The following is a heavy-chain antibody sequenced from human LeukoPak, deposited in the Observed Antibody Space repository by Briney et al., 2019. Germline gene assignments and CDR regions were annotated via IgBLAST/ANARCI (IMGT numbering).Heavy chain of an antibody. CDR3: VRNLAVAGTCFDS. J-gene: IGHJ4*01. V-gene: IGHV3-7*03. D-gene: IGHD6-19*01. Sequence: GGSLRLSCAASGFTFSNYWMSWVRQAPGTGLEWVANIKQDGSDRNYVTSVRGRFTISRDNAESSLYLQMNSLRVEDTAVYYCVRNLAVAGTCFDSXXXXTLXTVSS. CDR2: IKQDGSDR. CDR1: GFTFSNYW.